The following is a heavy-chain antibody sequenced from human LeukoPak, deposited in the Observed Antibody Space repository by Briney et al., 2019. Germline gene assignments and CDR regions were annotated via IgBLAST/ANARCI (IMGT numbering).Heavy chain of an antibody. CDR3: AKRLYGDYVDY. Sequence: GGSLRLSCAASGFTFSDYYMSWIRQAPGKGLEWVSYISSSGSTIYYADSVKGRFTISRDNSKNTLYLQMNSLRAEDTAVYYCAKRLYGDYVDYWGQGTLVTVSS. CDR1: GFTFSDYY. CDR2: ISSSGSTI. V-gene: IGHV3-11*01. D-gene: IGHD4-17*01. J-gene: IGHJ4*02.